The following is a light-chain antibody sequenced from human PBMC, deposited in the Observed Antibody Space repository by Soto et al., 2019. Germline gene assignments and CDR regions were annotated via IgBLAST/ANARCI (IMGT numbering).Light chain of an antibody. CDR1: SSNIGNNI. V-gene: IGLV1-44*01. CDR2: NNN. Sequence: QSVLTQPPSASGTPGQRVTISCSGTSSNIGNNIVNWYQQLPGTAPKLLIYNNNQRPSGVPDRFSGSKSGTTDSLAISVLQSEDEADYYCATWDDSLSGWVFGGGTKLTVL. J-gene: IGLJ3*02. CDR3: ATWDDSLSGWV.